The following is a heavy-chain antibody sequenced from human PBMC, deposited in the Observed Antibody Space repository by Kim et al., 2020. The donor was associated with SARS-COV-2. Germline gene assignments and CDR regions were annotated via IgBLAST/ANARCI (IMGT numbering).Heavy chain of an antibody. CDR3: AGVNVLRFFEWLPHAGPFDY. CDR1: GGSISSYY. J-gene: IGHJ4*02. CDR2: IYYSGST. D-gene: IGHD3-3*01. V-gene: IGHV4-59*01. Sequence: SETLSLTCTVSGGSISSYYWSWIRQPPGKGLEWIGYIYYSGSTNYNPSLKSRVTISVDTSKNQFSLKLSSVTAADTAVYYCAGVNVLRFFEWLPHAGPFDYWGQGTLVTVSS.